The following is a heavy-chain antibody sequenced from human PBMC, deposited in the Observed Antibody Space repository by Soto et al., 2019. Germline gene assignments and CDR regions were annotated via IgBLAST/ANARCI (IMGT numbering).Heavy chain of an antibody. CDR2: IIPLFGTA. Sequence: QVYLVQSGAEVKKPGSSVKISCKASGGIFSSNTINWVRQAAGQGLEWMVGIIPLFGTANYAEKFQGRVTITSDKSTKTEYMELTSLRSEDTAVYYCASKAACGGDCYAFDSWGQGTLVTVSS. V-gene: IGHV1-69*06. D-gene: IGHD2-21*02. J-gene: IGHJ4*02. CDR1: GGIFSSNT. CDR3: ASKAACGGDCYAFDS.